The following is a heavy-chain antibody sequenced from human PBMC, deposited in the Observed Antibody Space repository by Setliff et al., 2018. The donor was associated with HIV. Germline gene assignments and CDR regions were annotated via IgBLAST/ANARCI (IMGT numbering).Heavy chain of an antibody. CDR3: AREYFGSGSYVRSFDI. J-gene: IGHJ3*02. CDR2: ISGYNGHT. CDR1: GYTFSSYS. D-gene: IGHD3-10*01. V-gene: IGHV1-18*01. Sequence: GASVKVSCKASGYTFSSYSISWVRQAPGQGLEWMGWISGYNGHTNYAQKFQGRVIMTTDTSTSTAYMELRSLRSDDTAVYYCAREYFGSGSYVRSFDIWGQGTLVTV.